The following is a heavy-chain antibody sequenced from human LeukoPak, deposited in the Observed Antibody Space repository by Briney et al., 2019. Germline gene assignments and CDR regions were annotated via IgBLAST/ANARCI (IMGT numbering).Heavy chain of an antibody. CDR2: IIPIFGTA. D-gene: IGHD4-23*01. CDR3: ARDPGGNSLFDY. J-gene: IGHJ4*02. V-gene: IGHV1-69*05. Sequence: SVKVSCKASGGTFSSYAISWVRQAPGRGLEWMGRIIPIFGTANYAQKFQGRVTITTDESTSTAYMELSSLRSEDTAVYYCARDPGGNSLFDYWGQGTLVTVSS. CDR1: GGTFSSYA.